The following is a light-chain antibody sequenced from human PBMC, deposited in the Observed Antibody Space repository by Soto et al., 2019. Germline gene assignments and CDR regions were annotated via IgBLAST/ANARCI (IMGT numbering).Light chain of an antibody. V-gene: IGKV3-20*01. Sequence: EIVLTQSPGTLSLSPGERATLSCRASQSVSSSYLAWYQQKPGQAPRLLIYGASSRATGSPDRFSGSGSGTEFTLTISRLEPEDCAVYYCQQDGSSPPWTFGQGTKVEIK. CDR2: GAS. J-gene: IGKJ1*01. CDR3: QQDGSSPPWT. CDR1: QSVSSSY.